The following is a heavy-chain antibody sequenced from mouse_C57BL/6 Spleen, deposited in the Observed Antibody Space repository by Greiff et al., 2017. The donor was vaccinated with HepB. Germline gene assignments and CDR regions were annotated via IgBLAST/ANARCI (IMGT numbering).Heavy chain of an antibody. CDR2: IYPSDSET. CDR3: AREEYDEAMDY. V-gene: IGHV1-61*01. Sequence: VQLQQSGAELVRPGSSVKLSCKASGYTFTSYWMDWVKQRPGQGLEWIGNIYPSDSETHYNQKFKDKATLTVDKSSSTAYMQISSLTSDDSAVYYCAREEYDEAMDYWGQGTSVTVSS. J-gene: IGHJ4*01. CDR1: GYTFTSYW. D-gene: IGHD2-12*01.